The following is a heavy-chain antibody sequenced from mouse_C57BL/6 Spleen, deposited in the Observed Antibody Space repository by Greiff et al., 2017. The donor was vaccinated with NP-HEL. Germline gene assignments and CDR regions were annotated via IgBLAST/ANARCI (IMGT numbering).Heavy chain of an antibody. CDR1: GFTFSSYA. CDR2: ISDGGSYT. CDR3: ARDRAITTVVATDWYFDV. D-gene: IGHD1-1*01. V-gene: IGHV5-4*01. J-gene: IGHJ1*03. Sequence: EVHLVESGGGLVKPGGSLKLSCAASGFTFSSYAMSWVRQTPEKRLEWVATISDGGSYTYYPDNVKGRFTISRDNAKNNLYLQMSHLKSEDTAMYYCARDRAITTVVATDWYFDVWGTGTTVTVSS.